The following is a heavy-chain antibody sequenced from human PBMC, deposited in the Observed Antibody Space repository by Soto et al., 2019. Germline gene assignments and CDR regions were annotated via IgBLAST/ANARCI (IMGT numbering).Heavy chain of an antibody. Sequence: QLQLQESGPGLVKPSETLSLTCTVSGGSISSSNYYWGWIRQPPGKGLEWIGSIYYNVGTYYNPSLNSRVTISVDASKNQFSLKLSSVTAADTAVYYCARHVSDVGGSKKAFDIWGQGTMVTVSS. V-gene: IGHV4-39*01. D-gene: IGHD1-26*01. J-gene: IGHJ3*02. CDR3: ARHVSDVGGSKKAFDI. CDR2: IYYNVGT. CDR1: GGSISSSNYY.